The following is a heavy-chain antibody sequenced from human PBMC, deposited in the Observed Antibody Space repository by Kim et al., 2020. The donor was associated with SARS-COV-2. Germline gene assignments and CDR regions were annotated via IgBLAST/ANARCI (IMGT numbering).Heavy chain of an antibody. CDR3: ARAFAARPAAIEGGWFDP. CDR2: IYYSGST. D-gene: IGHD2-2*01. CDR1: GGSISSGGYY. Sequence: SETLSLTCTVSGGSISSGGYYWSWIRQHPGKGLEWIGYIYYSGSTYYNPSLKSRVTISVDTSKNQFSLKLSSVTAADTAVYYCARAFAARPAAIEGGWFDPWGQGTLVTVSS. V-gene: IGHV4-31*03. J-gene: IGHJ5*02.